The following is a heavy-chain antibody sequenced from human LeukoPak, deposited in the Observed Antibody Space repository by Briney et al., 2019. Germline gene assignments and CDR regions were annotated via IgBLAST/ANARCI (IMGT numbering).Heavy chain of an antibody. Sequence: ASVKVSCKASGYTFTSYGISWVRQAPGQGLEWMGWISAYNGNTNYAQKLQGRVTMTTDTSTSTAYMEQRSLRSDDTAVYYCARKGAATSGLDYYYMDVWGKGTTVTVSS. J-gene: IGHJ6*03. CDR2: ISAYNGNT. CDR1: GYTFTSYG. D-gene: IGHD1-26*01. V-gene: IGHV1-18*01. CDR3: ARKGAATSGLDYYYMDV.